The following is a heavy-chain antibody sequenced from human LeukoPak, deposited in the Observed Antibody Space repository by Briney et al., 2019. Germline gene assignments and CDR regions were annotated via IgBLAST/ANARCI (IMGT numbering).Heavy chain of an antibody. CDR3: ARGAGYCTNGVCRTFYMDV. CDR2: IFHSGSA. J-gene: IGHJ6*03. V-gene: IGHV4-38-2*02. Sequence: SETLSLTCSVSGYSISSGYYWGWIRQPPGKGLEWIASIFHSGSAYYNPSLKSRVTISVDTSKNQFSLKLSSVTAADTAVYYCARGAGYCTNGVCRTFYMDVWGKGTTVTVSS. D-gene: IGHD2-8*01. CDR1: GYSISSGYY.